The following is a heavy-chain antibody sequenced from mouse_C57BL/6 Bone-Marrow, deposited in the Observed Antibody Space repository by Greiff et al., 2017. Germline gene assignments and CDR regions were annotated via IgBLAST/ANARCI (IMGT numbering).Heavy chain of an antibody. J-gene: IGHJ3*01. CDR1: GYTFTSYW. V-gene: IGHV1-64*01. D-gene: IGHD2-3*01. CDR2: IHPNSGST. Sequence: VKLQQPGAELVKPGASVKLSCKASGYTFTSYWMHWVKQRPGHGLEWIGMIHPNSGSTTYNEKFKSKATLTVDKSSSTAYMQLSSLSSEDSAVYCRARREDCYSFAYWGQGTLVTVSA. CDR3: ARREDCYSFAY.